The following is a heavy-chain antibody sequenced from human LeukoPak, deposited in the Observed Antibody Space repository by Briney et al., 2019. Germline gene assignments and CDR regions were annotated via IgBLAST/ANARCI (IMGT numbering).Heavy chain of an antibody. J-gene: IGHJ4*02. CDR3: ARPQGYSGYGWAPPAH. Sequence: GESLKISCKGSGDSFTSYWIGWVRQMPGKGLEWMGIIHPGDSDTRYSPSFQGQVTISADKSISTAYLQWSSLKASDTAMYYCARPQGYSGYGWAPPAHWGQGTLVTVSS. CDR2: IHPGDSDT. CDR1: GDSFTSYW. V-gene: IGHV5-51*01. D-gene: IGHD5-12*01.